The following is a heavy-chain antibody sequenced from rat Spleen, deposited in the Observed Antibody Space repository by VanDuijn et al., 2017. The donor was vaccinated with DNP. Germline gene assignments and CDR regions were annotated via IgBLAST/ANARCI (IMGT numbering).Heavy chain of an antibody. Sequence: QVQLKESGPGLVQPSQTLSLTCTVSGFSLTSYNVHWVRQPPGKGLDWMGRMRYDGDTYYNSALKSRLSISRDTSKNQVFLKMNSLQTDDTAIYYCTRDRRHTMGITDYFDYWGQGVMVTVSS. CDR3: TRDRRHTMGITDYFDY. D-gene: IGHD1-9*01. J-gene: IGHJ2*01. CDR2: MRYDGDT. V-gene: IGHV2-63*01. CDR1: GFSLTSYN.